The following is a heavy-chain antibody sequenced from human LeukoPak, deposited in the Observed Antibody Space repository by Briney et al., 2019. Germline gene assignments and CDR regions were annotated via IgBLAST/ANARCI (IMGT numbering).Heavy chain of an antibody. D-gene: IGHD3-22*01. CDR3: ARGGIYYDSSGYRDAFDI. V-gene: IGHV4-34*01. CDR2: INHSGST. J-gene: IGHJ3*02. CDR1: GGSFSGYY. Sequence: SETLTLTCAVYGGSFSGYYWSWIRQPPGKGLEWIGEINHSGSTNYNPSPKSRVTISVDTSKNQFSLKLSSVTAADTAVYYCARGGIYYDSSGYRDAFDIWGQGTMVTVSS.